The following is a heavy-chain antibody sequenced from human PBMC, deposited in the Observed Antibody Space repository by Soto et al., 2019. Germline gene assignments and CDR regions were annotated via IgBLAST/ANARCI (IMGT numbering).Heavy chain of an antibody. D-gene: IGHD6-6*01. V-gene: IGHV3-11*06. CDR1: GFTFSDYY. Sequence: HVQMVESGGDLVKPGGSLRLSCAVSGFTFSDYYMSWIRQAPEKGLEWVAYISRRGDDTNYADSVRGRFTISRDNVKNSLFLQMTGLRDEDTAVYYCVRDGSLIIAAATGGGYCMDVWGQGTTVIVSS. CDR3: VRDGSLIIAAATGGGYCMDV. J-gene: IGHJ6*02. CDR2: ISRRGDDT.